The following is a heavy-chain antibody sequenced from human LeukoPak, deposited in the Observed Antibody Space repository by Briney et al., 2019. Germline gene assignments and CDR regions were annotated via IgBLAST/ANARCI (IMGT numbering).Heavy chain of an antibody. J-gene: IGHJ4*02. CDR1: GGSISSYY. V-gene: IGHV4-59*01. CDR2: IYYSGST. D-gene: IGHD3-22*01. Sequence: SETLSLTCTVSGGSISSYYWNWIRQPPGKGLEWIGYIYYSGSTNYNPSLKSRVTISVDTSKNQFSLKLSSVTAADTAVYYCARDVSRYYYDSSGYYFWGQGTLVTVSS. CDR3: ARDVSRYYYDSSGYYF.